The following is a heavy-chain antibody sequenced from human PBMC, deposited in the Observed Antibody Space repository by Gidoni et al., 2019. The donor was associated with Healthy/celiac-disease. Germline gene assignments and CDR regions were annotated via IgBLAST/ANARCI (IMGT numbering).Heavy chain of an antibody. J-gene: IGHJ3*02. V-gene: IGHV4-61*01. CDR2: IYYSGST. CDR3: ARDKGLTAHPLDI. CDR1: GGSVSSGSYY. D-gene: IGHD2-21*02. Sequence: QVQLQESGPGLVKPSETLSLTCTVSGGSVSSGSYYWSWIRQPPGKGLEWIGYIYYSGSTNYNPSLKSRVTISVDTSKNQFSLKLSSVTAADTAVYYCARDKGLTAHPLDIWGQGTMVTVSS.